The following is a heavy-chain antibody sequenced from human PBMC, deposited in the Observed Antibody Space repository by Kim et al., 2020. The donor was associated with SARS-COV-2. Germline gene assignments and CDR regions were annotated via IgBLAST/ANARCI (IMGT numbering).Heavy chain of an antibody. Sequence: GGSLRLSCAASGFTFSSYAMGWVRQAPGKGLEWVSSISDRGIYTYYADSVKGRFTISRDNSKNTLYLQMNSLRVEDTAVYYCAAYDILTGYYIWGQGTL. V-gene: IGHV3-23*01. CDR2: ISDRGIYT. D-gene: IGHD3-9*01. CDR3: AAYDILTGYYI. CDR1: GFTFSSYA. J-gene: IGHJ1*01.